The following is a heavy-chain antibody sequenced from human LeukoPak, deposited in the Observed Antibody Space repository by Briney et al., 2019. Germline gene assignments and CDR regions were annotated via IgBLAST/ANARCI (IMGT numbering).Heavy chain of an antibody. V-gene: IGHV4-61*01. Sequence: SETLSLTCSVSGGSVSSGTYYWSWIRQPPGKGLEWIGYIYHSGDSYYNPSLKSRVSMSIDTSKDQFYLKLSSVTAADTAVYYCAPYYSPVNFAYWGQGTLVTVSS. CDR2: IYHSGDS. J-gene: IGHJ4*02. D-gene: IGHD3-10*01. CDR1: GGSVSSGTYY. CDR3: APYYSPVNFAY.